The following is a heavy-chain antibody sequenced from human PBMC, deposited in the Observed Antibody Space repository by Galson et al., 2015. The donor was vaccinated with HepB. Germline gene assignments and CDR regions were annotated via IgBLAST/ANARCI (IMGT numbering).Heavy chain of an antibody. V-gene: IGHV1-69*13. Sequence: SVKVSCKASGGTFSSYAISWVRQAPGQGLEWMGGIIPIFGTANYAQKFQGRVTITADESTGTAYMELSSLRSEDTAVYYCARDYCTNGVCYTGWFDPWGQGTLVTVSS. CDR1: GGTFSSYA. J-gene: IGHJ5*02. D-gene: IGHD2-8*01. CDR3: ARDYCTNGVCYTGWFDP. CDR2: IIPIFGTA.